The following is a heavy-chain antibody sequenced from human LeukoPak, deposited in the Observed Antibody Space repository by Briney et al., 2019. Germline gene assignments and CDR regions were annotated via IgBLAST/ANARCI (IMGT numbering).Heavy chain of an antibody. CDR2: YPGDSHT. Sequence: YPGDSHTRYSPSFQGQVTISADKSISTAYLQWSSLKASDTAMYYCARRGYCSSTSCFWFDPWGQGTLVTVSS. V-gene: IGHV5-51*01. CDR3: ARRGYCSSTSCFWFDP. J-gene: IGHJ5*02. D-gene: IGHD2-2*01.